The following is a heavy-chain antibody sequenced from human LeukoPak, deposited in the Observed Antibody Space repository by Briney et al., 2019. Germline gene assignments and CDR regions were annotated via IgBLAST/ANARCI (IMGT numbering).Heavy chain of an antibody. V-gene: IGHV3-23*01. J-gene: IGHJ5*02. D-gene: IGHD6-19*01. CDR3: AKYGAVAGGNWFDP. CDR2: ISGSGGST. Sequence: GGSLRLSCAASGFAFSSYALSWVRQAPGKGPEWVSAISGSGGSTYYADSVKGRFTTSRDNSKNTLFLQMNSLRAEDTAVYYCAKYGAVAGGNWFDPWGQGTLVTVSS. CDR1: GFAFSSYA.